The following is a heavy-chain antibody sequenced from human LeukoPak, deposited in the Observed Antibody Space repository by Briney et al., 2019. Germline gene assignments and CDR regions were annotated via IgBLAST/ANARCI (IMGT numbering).Heavy chain of an antibody. CDR1: GFTFSNYG. V-gene: IGHV3-23*01. Sequence: PGGSLRLSCAASGFTFSNYGMNWVRQAPGKGLEWVSAISGSGHNTYYADSVKGRFTISRDNAKNSLYLQMNSLRAEDTAAYYCARVCWRGQRAARLGWFDPWGQGTLVTVSS. D-gene: IGHD6-6*01. CDR2: ISGSGHNT. J-gene: IGHJ5*02. CDR3: ARVCWRGQRAARLGWFDP.